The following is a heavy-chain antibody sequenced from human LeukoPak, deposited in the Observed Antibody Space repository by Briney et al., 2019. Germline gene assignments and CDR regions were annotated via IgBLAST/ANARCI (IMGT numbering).Heavy chain of an antibody. CDR1: GGSISSSSYY. CDR2: IYYSGST. D-gene: IGHD1-26*01. Sequence: SETLSLTCTVSGGSISSSSYYWGWIRQPPGKGLGWIGSIYYSGSTYYNPSLKSRVTISVDTSKNQFSLKLSSVTAADTAVYYCASAYSGRRAVNWFDPWGQGTLVTVSS. CDR3: ASAYSGRRAVNWFDP. V-gene: IGHV4-39*01. J-gene: IGHJ5*02.